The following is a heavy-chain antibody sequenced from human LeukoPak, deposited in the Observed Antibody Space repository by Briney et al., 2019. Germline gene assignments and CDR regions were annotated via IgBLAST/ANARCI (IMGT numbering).Heavy chain of an antibody. CDR3: ARVPESVGINYFDS. V-gene: IGHV4-34*01. CDR2: INHRGNT. D-gene: IGHD1-26*01. J-gene: IGHJ4*02. Sequence: SETLSLTCAVYGGSFRSNFWSWVRQPPGKGLEWIREINHRGNTNYNPSLKSRVTLSVDTSKNQFSLKLKSVTAADTAVYYCARVPESVGINYFDSWGQGTQVTVSS. CDR1: GGSFRSNF.